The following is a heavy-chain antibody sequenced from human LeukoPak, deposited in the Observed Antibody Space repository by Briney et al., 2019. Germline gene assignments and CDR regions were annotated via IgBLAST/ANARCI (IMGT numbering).Heavy chain of an antibody. Sequence: PAETLSPTFTVAGGATRRYDGSCSRRPAGKRLEWIGRIYTSGSTNYNPSLKSRVTMSIDTSKNLFSLKLRSVTAADTAVYYCARENGGNFAYWGQGTLVTVSS. D-gene: IGHD1-1*01. CDR1: GGATRRYD. J-gene: IGHJ4*02. CDR3: ARENGGNFAY. V-gene: IGHV4-4*07. CDR2: IYTSGST.